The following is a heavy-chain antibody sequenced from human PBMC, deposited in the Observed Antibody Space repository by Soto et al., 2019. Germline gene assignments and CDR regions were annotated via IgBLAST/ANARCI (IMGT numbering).Heavy chain of an antibody. V-gene: IGHV4-59*01. D-gene: IGHD3-3*01. CDR3: ARVPISGDFWSGYYEDAFDI. CDR1: GGSISSYY. Sequence: SETLSLTCTVSGGSISSYYWSWIRQPPGKGLEWIGYIYYRGSTNYNPSLKSRVTISVDTSKNQFSLKLSSVTAADTAVYYCARVPISGDFWSGYYEDAFDIWGQGTMVTVSS. CDR2: IYYRGST. J-gene: IGHJ3*02.